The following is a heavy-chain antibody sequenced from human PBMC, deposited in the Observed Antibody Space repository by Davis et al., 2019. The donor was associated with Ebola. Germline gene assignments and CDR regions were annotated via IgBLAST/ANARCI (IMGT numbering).Heavy chain of an antibody. Sequence: SETLSLTCTVSGDSISSSSSYYWGWIRQPPGKGLEWIGEIYHSGTTNYNPSLKSRVTISVDKSKNQFSLKLSSVTAADTAVYYCARAMVTMVSFAFDIWGQGTVVTVSS. CDR2: IYHSGTT. V-gene: IGHV4-39*07. CDR1: GDSISSSSSYY. D-gene: IGHD3-10*01. CDR3: ARAMVTMVSFAFDI. J-gene: IGHJ3*02.